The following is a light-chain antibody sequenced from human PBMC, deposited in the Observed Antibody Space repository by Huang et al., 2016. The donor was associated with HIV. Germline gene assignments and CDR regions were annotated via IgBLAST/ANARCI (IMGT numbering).Light chain of an antibody. Sequence: EIELTQSPATLSLSPGERATLSCRASQSLSSNLAWYQQKPGQAPRLLIHDASNSATGIPGRFSGSGSGTDFTLTINSLEPEDFAVYYCQQRTNWSLTFGPGTKVDIK. CDR2: DAS. J-gene: IGKJ3*01. CDR3: QQRTNWSLT. V-gene: IGKV3-11*01. CDR1: QSLSSN.